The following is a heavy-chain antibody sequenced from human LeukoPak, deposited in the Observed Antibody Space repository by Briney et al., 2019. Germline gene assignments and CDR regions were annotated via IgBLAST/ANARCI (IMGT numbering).Heavy chain of an antibody. D-gene: IGHD3-10*01. J-gene: IGHJ4*02. Sequence: ASVKVSCKASGYTFTSYDINWVRQATGQGLEWMGWMNPNSGNTGYAQKFQGRVTMTRNTSISTAYMELSSLRPEDTAVYYCARALPTADVWFGELPDYWGQGTLVTVSS. CDR1: GYTFTSYD. CDR2: MNPNSGNT. CDR3: ARALPTADVWFGELPDY. V-gene: IGHV1-8*01.